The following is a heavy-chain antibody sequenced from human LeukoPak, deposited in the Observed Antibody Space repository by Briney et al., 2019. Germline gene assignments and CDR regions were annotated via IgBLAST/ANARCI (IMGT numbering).Heavy chain of an antibody. CDR1: GISVGSNY. Sequence: GGSLRLSCAVSGISVGSNYMTWVRQAPGKGLEWVSVLYSGGGTYYADSVRGRFTISRDNSKNTLYLQMNSLRAEDTAVYYCARGYGFDSSGYTYFDYWGQGTLVTVSS. J-gene: IGHJ4*02. V-gene: IGHV3-53*01. CDR3: ARGYGFDSSGYTYFDY. CDR2: LYSGGGT. D-gene: IGHD3-22*01.